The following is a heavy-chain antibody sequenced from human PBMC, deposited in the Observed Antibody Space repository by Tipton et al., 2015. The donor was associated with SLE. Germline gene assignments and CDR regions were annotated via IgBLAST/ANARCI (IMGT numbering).Heavy chain of an antibody. D-gene: IGHD1-1*01. J-gene: IGHJ5*02. CDR3: ARGASPPATADTVWFDP. CDR2: IHYSGST. V-gene: IGHV4-31*03. Sequence: TLSLTCTVSGGSISSGVYYWSWIRQRPGKGLEWFGYIHYSGSTYYNPSLKSRITMSVDTSKNQFSLKLSSVTAADTAVYYCARGASPPATADTVWFDPWGQGVLVTVSS. CDR1: GGSISSGVYY.